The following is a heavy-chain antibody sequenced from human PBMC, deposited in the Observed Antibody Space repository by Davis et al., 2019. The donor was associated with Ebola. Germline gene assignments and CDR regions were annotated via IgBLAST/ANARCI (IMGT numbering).Heavy chain of an antibody. CDR2: ISSSSSYI. J-gene: IGHJ3*02. CDR3: ARDELKYYYDSSGYGTADAFDI. D-gene: IGHD3-22*01. Sequence: GESLKISCTASGFNFSLYGMNWVRQAPGKGLEWVSSISSSSSYIYYADSVKGRFTISRDNAKNSLYLQMNSLRAEDTAVYYCARDELKYYYDSSGYGTADAFDIWGQGTMVTVSS. V-gene: IGHV3-21*01. CDR1: GFNFSLYG.